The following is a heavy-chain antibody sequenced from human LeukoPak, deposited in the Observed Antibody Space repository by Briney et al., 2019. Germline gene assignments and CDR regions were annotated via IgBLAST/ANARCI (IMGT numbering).Heavy chain of an antibody. V-gene: IGHV3-21*01. Sequence: GGSLRLSCAASGFIFSSYNMNWVRQAPGRGLEWVSFITGSSNIYYADSVKGRFTVSRDNAKNSLYLQMNSLRAEDTAVYYCARAYYGSGRSLDYWGQGTVVTVSS. CDR2: ITGSSNI. J-gene: IGHJ4*02. CDR3: ARAYYGSGRSLDY. D-gene: IGHD3-10*01. CDR1: GFIFSSYN.